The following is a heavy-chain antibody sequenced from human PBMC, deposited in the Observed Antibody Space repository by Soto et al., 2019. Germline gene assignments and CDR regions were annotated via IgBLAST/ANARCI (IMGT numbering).Heavy chain of an antibody. CDR1: GDSINNSHW. V-gene: IGHV4-4*02. CDR2: TYHSGTT. J-gene: IGHJ5*02. D-gene: IGHD6-13*01. CDR3: AREVNSSPARGPNWFDP. Sequence: QVQLQESGPGLVQPSGTLSLTCAVSGDSINNSHWWSWVRQTPGKGLEWVGETYHSGTTNYNPSLKTRCTISIDKSKNQFSLKMNSVTAADTAVYYCAREVNSSPARGPNWFDPWGQGTLVTVSS.